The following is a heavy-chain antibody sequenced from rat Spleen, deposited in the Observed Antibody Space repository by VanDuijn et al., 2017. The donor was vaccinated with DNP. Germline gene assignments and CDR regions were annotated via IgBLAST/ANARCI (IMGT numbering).Heavy chain of an antibody. CDR3: TRDQDYYYDGSYYPTMDA. CDR2: IWSNGNT. J-gene: IGHJ4*01. CDR1: GLSLTSNS. D-gene: IGHD1-12*02. V-gene: IGHV2-47*01. Sequence: QVQLKESGPGLVQPSQTLSLTCTVSGLSLTSNSVSWIRQPPGKGLEWMGVIWSNGNTDYNSAIKSRLSISRDTSKSQVFLKMNSLQTDDSGTYYCTRDQDYYYDGSYYPTMDAWGQGTSVTVSS.